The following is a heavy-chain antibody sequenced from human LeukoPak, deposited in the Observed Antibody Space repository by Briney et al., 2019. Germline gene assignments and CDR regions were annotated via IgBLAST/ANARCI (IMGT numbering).Heavy chain of an antibody. CDR3: ARDGVAAPGMVDY. CDR1: RYTFTTYG. J-gene: IGHJ4*02. D-gene: IGHD6-6*01. Sequence: ASVNVSCKASRYTFTTYGISWGRQSPGQRLEGRGWISAYNGDTTYAQNLQGRVTMTTDTSKSTAYMELRSLRSDDTAVYYCARDGVAAPGMVDYWGQGTLVTVSS. CDR2: ISAYNGDT. V-gene: IGHV1-18*01.